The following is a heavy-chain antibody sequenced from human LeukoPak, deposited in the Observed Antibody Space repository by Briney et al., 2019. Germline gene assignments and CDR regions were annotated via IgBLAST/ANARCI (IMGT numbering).Heavy chain of an antibody. CDR1: GFTFSSYA. J-gene: IGHJ2*01. Sequence: PGGSLRLSCAASGFTFSSYAMSWVRQAPGKGLEWVSAISGSGGSTYYADSVKGRFTISRDNSKNTLYLQMNSLRAEDTAVCYCAKDSGDSSGSYWYFDLWGRGTLVTVSS. V-gene: IGHV3-23*01. CDR2: ISGSGGST. D-gene: IGHD3-22*01. CDR3: AKDSGDSSGSYWYFDL.